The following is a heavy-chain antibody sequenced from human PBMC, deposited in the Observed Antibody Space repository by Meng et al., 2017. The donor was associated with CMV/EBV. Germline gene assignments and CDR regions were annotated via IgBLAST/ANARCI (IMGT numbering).Heavy chain of an antibody. Sequence: SLKISCASSGCPCSRYSMIWVRQAPAKGLECGSSISSSSSYIYYADSVKGRFTISRDNAKNSPYLQMNSLRAEDTAVYYCARESRGPRLTGTDYWGQGTPVTVSS. CDR1: GCPCSRYS. CDR2: ISSSSSYI. V-gene: IGHV3-21*01. J-gene: IGHJ4*02. CDR3: ARESRGPRLTGTDY. D-gene: IGHD1-20*01.